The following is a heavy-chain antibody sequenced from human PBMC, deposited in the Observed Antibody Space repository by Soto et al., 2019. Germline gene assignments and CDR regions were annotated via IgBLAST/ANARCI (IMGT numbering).Heavy chain of an antibody. CDR3: AKDHYDILTGPTI. Sequence: GGSLRFSCAASGFTFDDYAMHWVRQAPGKGLEWVSGISWNSGSIGYADSVKGRFTISRDNAKNSLYLQMNSLRAENTALYYCAKDHYDILTGPTIWGQGTMVTVSS. D-gene: IGHD3-9*01. CDR2: ISWNSGSI. J-gene: IGHJ3*02. V-gene: IGHV3-9*01. CDR1: GFTFDDYA.